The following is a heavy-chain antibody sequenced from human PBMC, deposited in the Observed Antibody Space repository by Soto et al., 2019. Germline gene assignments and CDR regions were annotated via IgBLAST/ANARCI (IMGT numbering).Heavy chain of an antibody. CDR1: GFTFTSSA. J-gene: IGHJ6*02. CDR2: IVVGSGNT. CDR3: AADTVVVTDIHDYYYGMDV. D-gene: IGHD2-21*02. V-gene: IGHV1-58*01. Sequence: SVKVSCKASGFTFTSSAVQWVRQARGQRLEWIGWIVVGSGNTNYAQKFQERVTITRDMSTSTAYMELSSLRSEDTAVYYCAADTVVVTDIHDYYYGMDVWGQGTKVTVSS.